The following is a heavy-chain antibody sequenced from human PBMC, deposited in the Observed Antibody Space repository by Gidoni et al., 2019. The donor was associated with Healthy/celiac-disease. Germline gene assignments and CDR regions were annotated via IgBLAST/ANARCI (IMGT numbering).Heavy chain of an antibody. Sequence: QVQLQQWGAGLLKPSETLSLTCAVYGGSFSGYYWSWIRQPPGKGLEWIGELNHSGSTNYNPSLKSRVTISVDTSKNQFSLKLSSVTAADTAVYYCARGGFVGRPYYYYYMDVWGKGTTVTVSS. CDR3: ARGGFVGRPYYYYYMDV. V-gene: IGHV4-34*01. J-gene: IGHJ6*03. CDR2: LNHSGST. CDR1: GGSFSGYY. D-gene: IGHD2-15*01.